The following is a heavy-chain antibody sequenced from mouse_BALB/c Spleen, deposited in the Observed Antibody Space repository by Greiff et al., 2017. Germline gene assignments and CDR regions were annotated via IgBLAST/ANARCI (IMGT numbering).Heavy chain of an antibody. CDR1: GYAFTSYD. J-gene: IGHJ2*01. Sequence: EVQLQQSGPELVKPGASVKVSCKASGYAFTSYDMYWVKQSHGKSLEWIGYIDPYNGGTSYNQKFKGKTTLTVDKSSSTAYMHLNSLTSEDSPVYNCAKDGYEPSDKWGNGTTLTV. V-gene: IGHV1S135*01. CDR3: AKDGYEPSDK. D-gene: IGHD2-2*01. CDR2: IDPYNGGT.